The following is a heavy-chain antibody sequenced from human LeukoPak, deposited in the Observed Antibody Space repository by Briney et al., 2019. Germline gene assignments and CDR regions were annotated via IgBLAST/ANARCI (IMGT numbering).Heavy chain of an antibody. Sequence: QPGGSLRLSCAASGFTVSSNYMSWVRQAPGKGLEWVSVIYSGGSTYYADSVKGRFTISRDNSKNTLYLQMNSLRAEDTAVYYCARDQGFWSGSGWFDPWGQGTLVTVSS. CDR3: ARDQGFWSGSGWFDP. CDR1: GFTVSSNY. CDR2: IYSGGST. D-gene: IGHD3-3*01. V-gene: IGHV3-66*02. J-gene: IGHJ5*02.